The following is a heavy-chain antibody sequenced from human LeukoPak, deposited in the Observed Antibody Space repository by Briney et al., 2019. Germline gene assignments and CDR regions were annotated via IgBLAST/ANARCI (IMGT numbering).Heavy chain of an antibody. CDR1: GGSISSSSYY. Sequence: SETLSLTCTVSGGSISSSSYYWGWIRQPPGKGLEWIGSIYYSGSTYYNPSLKSRVTISVDTSKNQFSLKLSSVTAADTAVYYCARVRSNYGGWYYFDYWGQGTLVTVSS. CDR3: ARVRSNYGGWYYFDY. J-gene: IGHJ4*02. CDR2: IYYSGST. V-gene: IGHV4-39*07. D-gene: IGHD4-11*01.